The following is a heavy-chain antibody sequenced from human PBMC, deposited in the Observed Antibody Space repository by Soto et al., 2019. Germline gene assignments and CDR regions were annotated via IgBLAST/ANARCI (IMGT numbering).Heavy chain of an antibody. CDR3: AKLGSGYYTGLYFDY. J-gene: IGHJ4*02. Sequence: EVHLVESGGALVQRGGSLRLSCAASGFTFGDYWMSWVRQPPGKGLEWVAHMKKDGSEKYYVDSVKGRFTVSRDNTKNSLYLQMTRLRAEDTAVYYCAKLGSGYYTGLYFDYWVPGTLVTVSS. CDR2: MKKDGSEK. CDR1: GFTFGDYW. V-gene: IGHV3-7*03. D-gene: IGHD3-3*01.